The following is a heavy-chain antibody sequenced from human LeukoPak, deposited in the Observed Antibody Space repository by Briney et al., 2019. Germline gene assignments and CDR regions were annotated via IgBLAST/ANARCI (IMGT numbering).Heavy chain of an antibody. CDR1: GFTFSSYP. V-gene: IGHV3-23*01. Sequence: GGSLRLSCAASGFTFSSYPMSWVRLAPGKGLDWVSTISGSGGSLYYADSVRGRFTISRDNSKNTLYLQMNSLRAEDTAVYYCAKLMGSLGAWGSFRFSFDSWGQGTLVTVSS. CDR2: ISGSGGSL. CDR3: AKLMGSLGAWGSFRFSFDS. J-gene: IGHJ4*02. D-gene: IGHD3-16*02.